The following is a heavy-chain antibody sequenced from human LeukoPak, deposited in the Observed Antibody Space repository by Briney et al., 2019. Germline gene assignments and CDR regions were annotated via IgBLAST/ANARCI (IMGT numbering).Heavy chain of an antibody. CDR2: IYYSGTT. CDR3: ARNSTSWSFDL. J-gene: IGHJ2*01. V-gene: IGHV4-39*01. CDR1: GDSISNSDNY. Sequence: SETLSLTCTVSGDSISNSDNYWGWIRQPPGKGLEWIGFIYYSGTTYYNPSLKSRVTMSVDTSKNQFSLKVTSVTAADTAVYYCARNSTSWSFDLWGRGTLVTVSS. D-gene: IGHD3-10*01.